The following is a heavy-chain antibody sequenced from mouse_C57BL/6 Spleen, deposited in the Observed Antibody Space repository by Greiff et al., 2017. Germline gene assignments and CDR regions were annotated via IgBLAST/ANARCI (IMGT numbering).Heavy chain of an antibody. V-gene: IGHV1-72*01. Sequence: QVQLQQSGAELVKPGASVTLSCKASGYTFTSYWMHWVKQRPGRGLEWIGRIDPNSGGTKYNEKFKSKATLTVDKPSSTAYMQRSSLTSEDSAVYYCARSLYGYGGALDYWGQGTSVTVSS. CDR2: IDPNSGGT. D-gene: IGHD2-2*01. CDR1: GYTFTSYW. J-gene: IGHJ4*01. CDR3: ARSLYGYGGALDY.